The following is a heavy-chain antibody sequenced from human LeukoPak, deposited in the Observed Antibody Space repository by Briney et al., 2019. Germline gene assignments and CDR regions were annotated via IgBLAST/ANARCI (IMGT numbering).Heavy chain of an antibody. D-gene: IGHD2-15*01. Sequence: GGSLRLSCAASGFTFSTYAMSWVRQIPGKGLEWVSAISGSDDGTYYADSVKGRFTISRDNSRNTLYLQMNTLRAGDTAVYFCAKSPVSSCRGSFCCPFDYWGQGNLVTVSS. CDR1: GFTFSTYA. V-gene: IGHV3-23*01. CDR3: AKSPVSSCRGSFCCPFDY. J-gene: IGHJ4*02. CDR2: ISGSDDGT.